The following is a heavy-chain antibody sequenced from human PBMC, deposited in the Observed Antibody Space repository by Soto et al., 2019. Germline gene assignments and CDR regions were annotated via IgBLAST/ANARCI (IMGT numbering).Heavy chain of an antibody. D-gene: IGHD3-10*01. Sequence: GASVKVSCKASGGTFSSYAISWVRQAPGQGLEWMGGIIPIFGTANYAQKFQGRVTITADESTSTAYMELSSLRSEDTAVYYCASRGSGSYYGTGYYYGMDVWGQGTTVTVSS. J-gene: IGHJ6*02. CDR2: IIPIFGTA. V-gene: IGHV1-69*13. CDR1: GGTFSSYA. CDR3: ASRGSGSYYGTGYYYGMDV.